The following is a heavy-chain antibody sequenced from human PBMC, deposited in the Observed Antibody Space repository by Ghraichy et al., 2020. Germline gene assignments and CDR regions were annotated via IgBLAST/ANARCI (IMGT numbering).Heavy chain of an antibody. CDR1: GYTFSNYA. J-gene: IGHJ4*02. D-gene: IGHD3-3*01. Sequence: ASVKVSCKSSGYTFSNYAMNWLRQAPGQRPEWMGWINAGNGDTKYSRKFHGRLTITRDTSASTTYMALSSLRSEDTAVYYCARDRREVLRFLPTYYFDYWGQGTLVTVSS. CDR2: INAGNGDT. CDR3: ARDRREVLRFLPTYYFDY. V-gene: IGHV1-3*01.